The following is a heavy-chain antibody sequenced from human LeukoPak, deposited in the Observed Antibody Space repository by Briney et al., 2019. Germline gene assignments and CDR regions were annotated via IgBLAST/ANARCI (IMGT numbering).Heavy chain of an antibody. V-gene: IGHV1-2*02. CDR3: ARGRDRGASTPFDY. CDR1: GYTFTDYY. Sequence: ASVKDSCKASGYTFTDYYMHWVRQAPGQGPEWMGWINSNSGATNYAQKFQGRVTMTRDTSISTVYMELSSLRSDDTAVYYCARGRDRGASTPFDYWGQGTLVTVSS. D-gene: IGHD1-26*01. CDR2: INSNSGAT. J-gene: IGHJ4*02.